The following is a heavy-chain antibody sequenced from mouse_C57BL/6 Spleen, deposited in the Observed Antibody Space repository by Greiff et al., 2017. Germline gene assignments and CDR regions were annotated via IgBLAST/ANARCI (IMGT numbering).Heavy chain of an antibody. V-gene: IGHV2-2*01. CDR1: GFSLTSYG. Sequence: VKLVESGPGLVQPSQSLSITCTVSGFSLTSYGVHWVRQSPGKGLEWLGVIWSGGSTDSNAAFISRLSISKDNSKSQVFFKMNSLQADDTAIYYCARATGYYFDYWGQGTTLTVSS. D-gene: IGHD1-1*01. J-gene: IGHJ2*01. CDR3: ARATGYYFDY. CDR2: IWSGGST.